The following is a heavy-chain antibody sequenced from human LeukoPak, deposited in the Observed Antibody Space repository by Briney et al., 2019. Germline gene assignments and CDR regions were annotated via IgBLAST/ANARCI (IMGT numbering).Heavy chain of an antibody. CDR1: GGTFSSYA. CDR2: IIPIFGTA. D-gene: IGHD2-2*01. J-gene: IGHJ2*01. CDR3: ASYIVVVPAAMSYSRWYFDL. V-gene: IGHV1-69*05. Sequence: ASVKVSCKASGGTFSSYAISWVRQAPGQGLEWMGGIIPIFGTANYAQKFQGRVTITTDESTSTAYMELSSLRSEDTAVYYCASYIVVVPAAMSYSRWYFDLWGRGTLVTVSS.